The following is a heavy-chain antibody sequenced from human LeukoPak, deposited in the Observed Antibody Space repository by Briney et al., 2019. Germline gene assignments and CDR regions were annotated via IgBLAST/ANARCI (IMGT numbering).Heavy chain of an antibody. Sequence: PGGSLRLSRAASRFTFNTYGIHWVRQAPGKGLEWVAVISYDGSNKYYADSVKGQFTISRDNSKNTLYLQINSLRVEDTAVYYCAKDWGSGARYYYYGMDVWGQGTTVTVSS. CDR1: RFTFNTYG. CDR3: AKDWGSGARYYYYGMDV. V-gene: IGHV3-30*18. J-gene: IGHJ6*02. D-gene: IGHD3-16*01. CDR2: ISYDGSNK.